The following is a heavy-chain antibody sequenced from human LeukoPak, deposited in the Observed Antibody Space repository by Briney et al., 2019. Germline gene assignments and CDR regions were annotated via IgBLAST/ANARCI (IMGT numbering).Heavy chain of an antibody. Sequence: GGSLRLSCAASGFTVSSNYMSWVRQAPGKGLECVSVIYSGGGAYYADSVKGRFTISRDNSKNTLYLQMNSLRAEDTAVYYCARGGAPNLADYWGPGTLVTVSS. CDR1: GFTVSSNY. CDR2: IYSGGGA. J-gene: IGHJ4*02. CDR3: ARGGAPNLADY. V-gene: IGHV3-53*01. D-gene: IGHD4/OR15-4a*01.